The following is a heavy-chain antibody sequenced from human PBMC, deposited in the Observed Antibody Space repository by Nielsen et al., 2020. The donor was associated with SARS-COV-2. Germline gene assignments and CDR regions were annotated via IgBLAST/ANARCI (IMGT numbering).Heavy chain of an antibody. Sequence: ASVKVSCKASGYTFTSYGISWVRQAPGQGLEWMGWISAYNGNTNYAQKLQGRVTMTTDTSTSTAYMELRSLRSDDTAVYYCARDLKYSGVPAYYYYMDVWGKGTTVTVSS. D-gene: IGHD6-6*01. CDR2: ISAYNGNT. J-gene: IGHJ6*03. CDR3: ARDLKYSGVPAYYYYMDV. V-gene: IGHV1-18*04. CDR1: GYTFTSYG.